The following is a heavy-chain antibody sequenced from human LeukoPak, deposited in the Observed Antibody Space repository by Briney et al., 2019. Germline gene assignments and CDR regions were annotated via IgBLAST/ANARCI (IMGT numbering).Heavy chain of an antibody. CDR3: ARHGAPDYDILTGYDFYYFDY. J-gene: IGHJ4*02. D-gene: IGHD3-9*01. CDR1: GGSISSSSYY. Sequence: PSETLSLTCTVSGGSISSSSYYWGWIRQPPGKGLEWIASIYYSGSTYYNPSLKSRVTISVDTSKNQFSLKLSSVTAADTAVYYCARHGAPDYDILTGYDFYYFDYWGQGTLVTVSS. V-gene: IGHV4-39*01. CDR2: IYYSGST.